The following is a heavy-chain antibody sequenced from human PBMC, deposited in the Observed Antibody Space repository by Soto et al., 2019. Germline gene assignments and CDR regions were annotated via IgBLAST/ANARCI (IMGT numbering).Heavy chain of an antibody. CDR2: IYWDDDK. V-gene: IGHV2-5*02. Sequence: QITLNESGPTVVRPTETLTLTCRFSGFSLTTSGVGLGWIRQSPGKAPEWLALIYWDDDKRYSASLKSRLTITKDTSKNQVVLTVSDLDPTDTATYYCAHRVLRTVFGLVTTTASFFDFWGQGTPVAVSS. J-gene: IGHJ4*02. D-gene: IGHD3-3*01. CDR3: AHRVLRTVFGLVTTTASFFDF. CDR1: GFSLTTSGVG.